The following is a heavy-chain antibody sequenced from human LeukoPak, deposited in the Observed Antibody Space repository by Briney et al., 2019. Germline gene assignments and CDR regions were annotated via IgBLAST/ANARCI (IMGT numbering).Heavy chain of an antibody. CDR1: GYTFTGYY. J-gene: IGHJ2*01. CDR2: INPNSGGT. D-gene: IGHD2-21*02. CDR3: AKFGRSSIEVVTASSKRRGHYWYFDV. V-gene: IGHV1-2*02. Sequence: EASVKVSCKASGYTFTGYYMHWVRQAPGQGLEWMGWINPNSGGTNYAQKFQGRVTMTRDTSISTAYMELSSLRSEDTAVYYCAKFGRSSIEVVTASSKRRGHYWYFDVWGRGTLVTVSS.